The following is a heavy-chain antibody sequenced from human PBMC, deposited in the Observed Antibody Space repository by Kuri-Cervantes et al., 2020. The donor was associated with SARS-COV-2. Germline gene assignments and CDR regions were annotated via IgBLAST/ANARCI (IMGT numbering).Heavy chain of an antibody. V-gene: IGHV4-38-2*02. CDR1: GFTFSSYA. CDR3: AREARITIFGVVTLAYFDL. J-gene: IGHJ2*01. Sequence: GSLRLSCAASGFTFSSYAMHWVRQAPGKGLEWVGSIYHSGSTYYNPSLKSRVTISVDTSKNQFSLKLSSVTAADTAVYYCAREARITIFGVVTLAYFDLWGRGTLVTVSS. D-gene: IGHD3-3*01. CDR2: IYHSGST.